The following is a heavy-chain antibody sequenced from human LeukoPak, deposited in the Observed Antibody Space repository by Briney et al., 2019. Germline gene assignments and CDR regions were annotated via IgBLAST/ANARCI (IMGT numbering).Heavy chain of an antibody. Sequence: AETLSLTCSVSGVYVGSDFWSWVRQPAGKGLEWIGRVAHSGTISSNTSLKRRVTMSLDTSNNQLSLKLTSVTAADTAVHFCARAYCGGECTAGGAFDIWGQGTMVTVSS. CDR2: VAHSGTI. V-gene: IGHV4-4*07. D-gene: IGHD2-21*01. CDR1: GVYVGSDF. CDR3: ARAYCGGECTAGGAFDI. J-gene: IGHJ3*02.